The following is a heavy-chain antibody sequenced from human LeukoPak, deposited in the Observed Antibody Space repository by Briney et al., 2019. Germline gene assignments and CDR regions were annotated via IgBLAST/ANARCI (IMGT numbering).Heavy chain of an antibody. Sequence: GGSLRLSCAASGFTFTTYNMNWARQAPGKGLEWVSFISSDSKIIYYADSVKGRFTVSRDNAKNSLYLQMNSLTDEDTAVYYCARNPAGIGDYWGQGTLVTVSS. CDR2: ISSDSKII. CDR1: GFTFTTYN. V-gene: IGHV3-48*02. D-gene: IGHD1-26*01. CDR3: ARNPAGIGDY. J-gene: IGHJ4*02.